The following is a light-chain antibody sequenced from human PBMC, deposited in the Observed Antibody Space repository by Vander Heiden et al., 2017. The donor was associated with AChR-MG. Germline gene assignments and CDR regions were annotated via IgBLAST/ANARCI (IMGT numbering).Light chain of an antibody. Sequence: DIRMTQSPSSLSASVGDRVTIICQASQDIRRDLNWYQQKPGKAPKILIYDASNLETGVPSRFSGCGSGTDFIFTISILQPEDIATYYCQQYDSLPLTFGGGTRVEIK. J-gene: IGKJ4*01. CDR3: QQYDSLPLT. CDR1: QDIRRD. CDR2: DAS. V-gene: IGKV1-33*01.